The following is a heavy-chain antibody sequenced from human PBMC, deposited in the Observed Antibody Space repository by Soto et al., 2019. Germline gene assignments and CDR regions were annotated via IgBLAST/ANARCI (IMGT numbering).Heavy chain of an antibody. D-gene: IGHD4-4*01. CDR2: INPDGGGT. V-gene: IGHV1-46*01. CDR1: GYTFTSYY. CDR3: AVGGNYFSIDV. Sequence: QVQLVQSGAEVKKPGASVKVSCKASGYTFTSYYMHWVRLAPGQGLEWMGIINPDGGGTSYAQQFQGRVIMTRGTSTSTGYMEMSSLRSEDPAVYFCAVGGNYFSIDVRGQGTTVTVSS. J-gene: IGHJ6*01.